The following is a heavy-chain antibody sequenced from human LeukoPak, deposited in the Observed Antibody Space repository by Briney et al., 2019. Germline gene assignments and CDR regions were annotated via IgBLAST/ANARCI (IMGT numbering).Heavy chain of an antibody. Sequence: GASVKVSCKASGYTFTSYGISWVRQAPGQGLEWMGWISAYNGNTNYAQKLQGRVTMTTDTSTSTAYMELRSLRSDDTAVYYCARGIDSLAYRGGDCYSGIDYWGQGTLVTVSS. V-gene: IGHV1-18*01. CDR3: ARGIDSLAYRGGDCYSGIDY. CDR2: ISAYNGNT. D-gene: IGHD2-21*02. CDR1: GYTFTSYG. J-gene: IGHJ4*02.